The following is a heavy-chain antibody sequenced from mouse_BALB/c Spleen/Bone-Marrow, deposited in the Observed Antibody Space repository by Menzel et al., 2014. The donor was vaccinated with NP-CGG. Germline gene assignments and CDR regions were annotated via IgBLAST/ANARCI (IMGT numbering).Heavy chain of an antibody. CDR2: INPTTGYT. V-gene: IGHV1-7*01. CDR3: AYYTWFAY. D-gene: IGHD2-12*01. J-gene: IGHJ3*01. Sequence: VMLVESGAELAKPGASVKMSCKASGYTFTSYWMHWIKQRPGQGLEWIGYINPTTGYTDYNQKFKDKATLTADKSSSTAYLQLSSLTSEDSAVYYCAYYTWFAYWGQGTLVTVSA. CDR1: GYTFTSYW.